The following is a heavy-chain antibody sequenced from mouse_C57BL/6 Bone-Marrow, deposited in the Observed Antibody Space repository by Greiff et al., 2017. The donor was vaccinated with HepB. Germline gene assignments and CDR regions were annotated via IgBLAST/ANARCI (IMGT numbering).Heavy chain of an antibody. CDR1: GFTFRSYA. J-gene: IGHJ3*01. D-gene: IGHD1-1*01. V-gene: IGHV5-4*01. CDR3: ARDRDYYGSRAWFAY. Sequence: EVMLVESGGGLVKPGGSLKLSCAASGFTFRSYAMSWVRQTPEKRLEWVATISDGGSYTYYPDNVKGRFTISRDNAKNHLYLQMSHLKSEDTAMYYCARDRDYYGSRAWFAYWGQGTLVTVSA. CDR2: ISDGGSYT.